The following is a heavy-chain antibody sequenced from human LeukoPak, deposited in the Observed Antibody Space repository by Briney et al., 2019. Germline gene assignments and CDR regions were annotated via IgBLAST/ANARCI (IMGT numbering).Heavy chain of an antibody. Sequence: SSETLSLTCTVSGGSISSYYWSWIRQPPGKGLEWIGYIYYSGSTNYNPSLKSRVTISVDTSENQFSLKLSSVTAADTAVYYCAGSYDFWSGYDPGFDPWGQGTLVTVSS. CDR2: IYYSGST. V-gene: IGHV4-59*01. D-gene: IGHD3-3*01. CDR3: AGSYDFWSGYDPGFDP. J-gene: IGHJ5*02. CDR1: GGSISSYY.